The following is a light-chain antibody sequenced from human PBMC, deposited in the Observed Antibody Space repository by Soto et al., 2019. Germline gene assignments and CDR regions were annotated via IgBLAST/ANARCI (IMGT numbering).Light chain of an antibody. CDR3: QQSYSAPA. CDR1: QSISSY. J-gene: IGKJ1*01. V-gene: IGKV1-39*01. Sequence: DNQMTQSPSSLSASVGDRVTITCRTSQSISSYLNWYQQKPGKAPKLLIYGASSLQSGVPSRFSGSGSGTDFTLTISSLQPEDFATYSCQQSYSAPAFGHGTRVEIK. CDR2: GAS.